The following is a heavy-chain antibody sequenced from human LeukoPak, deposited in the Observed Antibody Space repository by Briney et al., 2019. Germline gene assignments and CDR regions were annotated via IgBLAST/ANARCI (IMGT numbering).Heavy chain of an antibody. CDR1: GGSISSYY. Sequence: SETLSLTCTVSGGSISSYYWSWIRQPPGKGLEWIGYIYYSGSTNYNPSLKSRVTISVDTSKNQFSLKLSSVTAADTAVYYCARGRRGTIFGVVTSNGYLYYYYYMDVWGKGTTVTVSS. CDR2: IYYSGST. D-gene: IGHD3-3*01. J-gene: IGHJ6*03. V-gene: IGHV4-59*01. CDR3: ARGRRGTIFGVVTSNGYLYYYYYMDV.